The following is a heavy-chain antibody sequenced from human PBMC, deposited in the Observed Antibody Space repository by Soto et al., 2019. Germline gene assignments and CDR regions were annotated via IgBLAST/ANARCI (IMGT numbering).Heavy chain of an antibody. CDR3: ARDLGYYYDSSGYFGY. D-gene: IGHD3-22*01. J-gene: IGHJ4*02. CDR2: IYYSGST. V-gene: IGHV4-59*01. Sequence: PSETLSLTCTVSGVSISSYYWSWIRQPPGKGLEWIGYIYYSGSTNYNPSLKSRVTISVDTSKNQFSLKLSSVTAADTAVYYCARDLGYYYDSSGYFGYWGQGTLVTVSS. CDR1: GVSISSYY.